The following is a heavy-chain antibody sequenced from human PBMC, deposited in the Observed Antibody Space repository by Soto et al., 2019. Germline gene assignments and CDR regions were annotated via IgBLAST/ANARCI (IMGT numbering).Heavy chain of an antibody. V-gene: IGHV4-39*01. D-gene: IGHD2-21*01. CDR3: AKLPTGFPNWIDP. CDR1: GDSVSSTPYS. J-gene: IGHJ5*02. CDR2: IYKTGS. Sequence: SETLSLTCTVSGDSVSSTPYSWGWLRQPPGKGLEWIGSIYKTGSSYNPSLKSRVTMSQDTSKAQFSLKLSSMTAADTAIYYCAKLPTGFPNWIDPWGQGIPVTVSS.